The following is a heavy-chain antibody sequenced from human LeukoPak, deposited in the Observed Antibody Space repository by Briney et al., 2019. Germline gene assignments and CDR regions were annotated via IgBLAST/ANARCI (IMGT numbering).Heavy chain of an antibody. J-gene: IGHJ4*02. Sequence: QSGGSLRLSCAASGFTFDDYAMHWVRQAPGKGLEWVSGISWNSGSIGYADSVKGRFTISRDNAKNSLYLQMNSLRAEDTALYYCAKGDSYSSPNWGQGTLVTVSS. CDR3: AKGDSYSSPN. CDR2: ISWNSGSI. V-gene: IGHV3-9*01. D-gene: IGHD6-13*01. CDR1: GFTFDDYA.